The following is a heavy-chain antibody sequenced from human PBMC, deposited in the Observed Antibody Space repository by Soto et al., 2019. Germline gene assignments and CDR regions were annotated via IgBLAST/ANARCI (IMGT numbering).Heavy chain of an antibody. J-gene: IGHJ4*02. CDR1: GGSISSGGYY. CDR3: ARENLGYCSGGSCRNFDY. V-gene: IGHV4-31*03. Sequence: PSETLSLTCTVSGGSISSGGYYWSWIRQHPGKGLEWIGYIYYSGSTYYNPSLKSRVTISVDTSKNQFSLKLSSVTAADTAVYYCARENLGYCSGGSCRNFDYWGQGTLVTVSS. CDR2: IYYSGST. D-gene: IGHD2-15*01.